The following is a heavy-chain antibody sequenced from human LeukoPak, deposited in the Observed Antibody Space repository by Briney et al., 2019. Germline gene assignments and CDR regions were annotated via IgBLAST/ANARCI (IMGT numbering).Heavy chain of an antibody. CDR3: ARGGSAYCSPGNCPNYFDP. CDR1: GYIFSGYY. CDR2: INPINGDT. D-gene: IGHD2-15*01. V-gene: IGHV1-2*04. J-gene: IGHJ5*02. Sequence: ASVKVSCKASGYIFSGYYMHWVRQAPGQGPEWMGWINPINGDTNYTQKFQDWVTLTRDTSIDTAYMELSRLRSDDTAVYYCARGGSAYCSPGNCPNYFDPWGQGTLVTVSS.